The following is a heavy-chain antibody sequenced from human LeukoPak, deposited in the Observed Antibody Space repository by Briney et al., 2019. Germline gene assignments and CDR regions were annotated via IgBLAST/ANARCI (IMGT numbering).Heavy chain of an antibody. D-gene: IGHD2-15*01. Sequence: GGSLRLSCAASGFTFSSYWMSWVRQAPGKGLEWVANIKQEGSEKYYVDSVKGRFTISRDNAKNSLYLQMNSLRAEDTAVYYCARSVVVKYYYYYMDVWGKGTTVTVSS. J-gene: IGHJ6*03. CDR1: GFTFSSYW. CDR2: IKQEGSEK. CDR3: ARSVVVKYYYYYMDV. V-gene: IGHV3-7*01.